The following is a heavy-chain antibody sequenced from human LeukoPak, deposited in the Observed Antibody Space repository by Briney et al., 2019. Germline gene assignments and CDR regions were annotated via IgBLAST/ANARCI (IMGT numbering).Heavy chain of an antibody. D-gene: IGHD1-26*01. V-gene: IGHV4-61*08. J-gene: IGHJ4*02. CDR1: GVSVGSAGYY. CDR2: MYYSGNS. Sequence: SETLSLTCTVSGVSVGSAGYYWTWIRQPPGKGLEWIGYMYYSGNSDYNPFLKSRVTMSLDPSKNRFSLKLSSVTAADTAVYYCARSQSQSGSYRYYFAYWGQGTLVTVSS. CDR3: ARSQSQSGSYRYYFAY.